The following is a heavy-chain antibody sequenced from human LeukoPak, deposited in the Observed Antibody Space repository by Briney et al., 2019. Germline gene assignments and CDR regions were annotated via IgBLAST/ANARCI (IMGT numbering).Heavy chain of an antibody. CDR2: IYSGGST. Sequence: GGSLRLSCAASGFNVSSNYMSWVRQAPGRGLEWVSVIYSGGSTYYADSVKGRFTISRDNSKNTLYLQMNSLRAEDTAVYYCARDHIWFGELFKSYYYYGMDVWGQGTTVTVSS. V-gene: IGHV3-53*01. CDR1: GFNVSSNY. CDR3: ARDHIWFGELFKSYYYYGMDV. D-gene: IGHD3-10*01. J-gene: IGHJ6*02.